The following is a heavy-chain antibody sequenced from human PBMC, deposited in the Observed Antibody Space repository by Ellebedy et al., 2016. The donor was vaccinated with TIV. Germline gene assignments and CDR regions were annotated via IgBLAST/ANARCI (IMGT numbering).Heavy chain of an antibody. Sequence: MPSETLSLTCTVSAGSINNHNYYWGWIRQPPGKGLEWIGYSNYGGNTNYNPSPESRVSISVDTSKNQFSLKLSSVTAADTAVYYCARGEVTLYYYGMDVWGQGTTVTVSS. CDR1: AGSINNHNYY. CDR2: SNYGGNT. V-gene: IGHV4-61*01. J-gene: IGHJ6*02. CDR3: ARGEVTLYYYGMDV.